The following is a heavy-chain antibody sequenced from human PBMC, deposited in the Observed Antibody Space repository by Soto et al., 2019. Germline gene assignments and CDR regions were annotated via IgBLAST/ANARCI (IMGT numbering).Heavy chain of an antibody. CDR3: ARHNIVIVDTLKTDAFDI. CDR1: GGSISSTNYY. V-gene: IGHV4-39*01. Sequence: SETLSLTCTVSGGSISSTNYYWGWIRQPPGKGLEWIGSIHYTGTTSYNPSLKSRVTISVDTSKNQFSLKLSSVTAADTAVFYCARHNIVIVDTLKTDAFDIWGQGTMVTVSS. CDR2: IHYTGTT. D-gene: IGHD2-15*01. J-gene: IGHJ3*02.